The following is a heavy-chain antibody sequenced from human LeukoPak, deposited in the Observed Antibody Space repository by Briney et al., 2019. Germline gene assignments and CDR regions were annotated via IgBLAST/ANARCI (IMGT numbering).Heavy chain of an antibody. Sequence: GGSLRLSCAASGFTFSTSWMSWVRQAPGKGLEWVANIKKDGSEKFYVDSVKGRFTISRDYSKDTLYLQLNSLRAEDTAIYFCANPISGGMAVSADWFDPWGQGTLVIVSS. CDR3: ANPISGGMAVSADWFDP. D-gene: IGHD6-19*01. J-gene: IGHJ5*02. CDR2: IKKDGSEK. CDR1: GFTFSTSW. V-gene: IGHV3-7*03.